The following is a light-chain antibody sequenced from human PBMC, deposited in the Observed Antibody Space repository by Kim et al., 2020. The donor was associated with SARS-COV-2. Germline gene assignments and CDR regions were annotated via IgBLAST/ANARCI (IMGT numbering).Light chain of an antibody. J-gene: IGKJ4*01. Sequence: AIQLTQSPSSLSASVGDRVTITCRASQGIRSTLAWYQQRPGRSPNLLIYDASTLETGVPSRFSGSGSGTDFTLTISSLQPEDFATYYCQQFYSYPLSFGGGTKLEIK. CDR3: QQFYSYPLS. CDR2: DAS. CDR1: QGIRST. V-gene: IGKV1-13*02.